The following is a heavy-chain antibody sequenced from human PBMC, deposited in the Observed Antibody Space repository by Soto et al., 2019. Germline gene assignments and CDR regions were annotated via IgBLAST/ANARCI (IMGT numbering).Heavy chain of an antibody. Sequence: GGSLRLSCAASGFTFSSYGMHWVRQAPGKGLEWVAVIWYDGTNKYYADSVKGRFTISRDNSKNTLYLLMNSLRAEDTAVYYCARDRVDFWSGRYYYGMDVWGQGTTVTVSS. V-gene: IGHV3-33*01. CDR2: IWYDGTNK. D-gene: IGHD3-3*01. CDR3: ARDRVDFWSGRYYYGMDV. J-gene: IGHJ6*02. CDR1: GFTFSSYG.